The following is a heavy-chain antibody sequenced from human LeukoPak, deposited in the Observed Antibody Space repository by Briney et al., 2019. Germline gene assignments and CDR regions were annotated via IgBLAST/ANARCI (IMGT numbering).Heavy chain of an antibody. CDR2: FDPEDGET. V-gene: IGHV1-24*01. Sequence: GASVKVSCKVSGYTLTELSMHWVRQAPGKGLEWMGGFDPEDGETIYAQKFQGRVTMTEDTSTDTAYMELSSLRSEDTAVYYCATERLEQQLVLEGFDPWGQGTLVTVSS. CDR1: GYTLTELS. CDR3: ATERLEQQLVLEGFDP. D-gene: IGHD6-13*01. J-gene: IGHJ5*02.